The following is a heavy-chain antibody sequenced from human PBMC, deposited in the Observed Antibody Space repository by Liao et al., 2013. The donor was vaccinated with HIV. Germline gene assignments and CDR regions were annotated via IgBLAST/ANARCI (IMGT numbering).Heavy chain of an antibody. V-gene: IGHV4-34*02. CDR3: ARGRAEWDRDRGRHFSYYYMDV. Sequence: QVQLQQWGAGLVKASETLSLTCGVHDGSFNDYYWTWVRQSPGKGLEWIGEINDGGVTIYSPSLKSRVTISVDTSKKQFSLKLVSVTAADTAVYFCARGRAEWDRDRGRHFSYYYMDVWGKGTTVTVSS. D-gene: IGHD1-26*01. J-gene: IGHJ6*03. CDR1: DGSFNDYY. CDR2: INDGGVT.